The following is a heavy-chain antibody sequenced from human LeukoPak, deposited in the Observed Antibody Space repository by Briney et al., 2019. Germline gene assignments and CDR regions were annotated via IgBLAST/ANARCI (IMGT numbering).Heavy chain of an antibody. CDR3: ARSGGFGFYYYYYMDV. CDR1: GFTFSSYW. Sequence: GGSLRLSCAASGFTFSSYWMSWVRQAPGKGLEWVAVISYDGSNKYYADSVKGRFTISRDNSKNMLYLQMNSLGAEDTAVYYCARSGGFGFYYYYYMDVWGKGTTVTVSS. D-gene: IGHD5-12*01. J-gene: IGHJ6*03. CDR2: ISYDGSNK. V-gene: IGHV3-30*03.